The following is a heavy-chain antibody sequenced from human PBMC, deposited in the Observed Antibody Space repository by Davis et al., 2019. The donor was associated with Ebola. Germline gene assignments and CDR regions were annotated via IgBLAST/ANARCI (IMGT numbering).Heavy chain of an antibody. Sequence: ASVKVSCKVSGYTLTELSMHWVRQAPGKGLEWMGGFDPEDGETIYAQKFQGRVTMTEDTSTDTAYMELSSLRSEDTAVYYCARPDYSGTYYDYWGQGTLVTVSS. CDR1: GYTLTELS. CDR3: ARPDYSGTYYDY. D-gene: IGHD1-26*01. J-gene: IGHJ4*02. V-gene: IGHV1-24*01. CDR2: FDPEDGET.